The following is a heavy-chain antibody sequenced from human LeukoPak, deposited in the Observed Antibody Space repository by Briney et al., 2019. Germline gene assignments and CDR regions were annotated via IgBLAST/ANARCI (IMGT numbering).Heavy chain of an antibody. CDR3: ARDSLPGASGRLHDY. Sequence: PGGSLRLSCAASGFTSSSYSMNWVRQAPGKGLEWVSYISSSSSTIYYADSVKGRFTISRDNAKNSLYLQMNSLRAEDTAVYYCARDSLPGASGRLHDYWGQGTLVTVSS. J-gene: IGHJ4*02. CDR2: ISSSSSTI. V-gene: IGHV3-48*01. CDR1: GFTSSSYS. D-gene: IGHD3-10*01.